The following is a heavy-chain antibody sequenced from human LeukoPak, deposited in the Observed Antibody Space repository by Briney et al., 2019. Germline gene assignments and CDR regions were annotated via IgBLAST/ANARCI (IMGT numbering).Heavy chain of an antibody. Sequence: GGSLRLSCAASGFTFSSSDMHWVRQAQGQGLEWVAFIQNDGHKRYYADSVKGRFTISRDHSKNTLYVQLNSLRTEDTAVYYCAKRVGPGRAFDIWGQGTMVTVSS. CDR3: AKRVGPGRAFDI. J-gene: IGHJ3*02. D-gene: IGHD3-10*01. V-gene: IGHV3-30*02. CDR1: GFTFSSSD. CDR2: IQNDGHKR.